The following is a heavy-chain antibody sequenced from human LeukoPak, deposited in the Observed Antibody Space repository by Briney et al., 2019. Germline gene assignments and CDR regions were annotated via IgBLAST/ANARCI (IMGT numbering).Heavy chain of an antibody. Sequence: GGSLRLSCAASGFTFSSYAMSWVRQAPGKGLEWVSAISGSGGSTYYADSVKGRFTISRDNSKNALYLQMNSLRAEDTAVYYCAKDHDYYDSSGYYFRYYYYGMDVWGQGTTVTVSS. CDR3: AKDHDYYDSSGYYFRYYYYGMDV. CDR2: ISGSGGST. CDR1: GFTFSSYA. J-gene: IGHJ6*02. D-gene: IGHD3-22*01. V-gene: IGHV3-23*01.